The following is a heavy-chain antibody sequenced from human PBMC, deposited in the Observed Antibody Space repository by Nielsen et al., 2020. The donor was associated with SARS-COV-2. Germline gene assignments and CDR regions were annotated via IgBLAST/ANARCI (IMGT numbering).Heavy chain of an antibody. J-gene: IGHJ6*02. V-gene: IGHV3-7*01. CDR2: IKQDGSEK. D-gene: IGHD3-3*01. CDR1: GFTFSSYW. CDR3: ARDSYYDFWSGYPLNYGMDV. Sequence: GGSLRLSCAASGFTFSSYWMSWVRQAPGKGLEWVANIKQDGSEKYYVDSVKGRFTISRDNAKNSLYLQMNSLRAEDTAVYYCARDSYYDFWSGYPLNYGMDVWGQGTTVTVSS.